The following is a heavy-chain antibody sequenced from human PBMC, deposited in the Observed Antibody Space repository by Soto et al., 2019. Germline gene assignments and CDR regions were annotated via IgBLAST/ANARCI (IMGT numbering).Heavy chain of an antibody. D-gene: IGHD3-10*01. V-gene: IGHV1-18*01. Sequence: ASVKVSCKASGYTFTSYGISWVRQAPGQGLEWMGWISADNGNTNYPQKLQGRVTMTTDTSTSTACMELRSLKSDDTAMYYCAREAMGFGELIPDYWGQGTLVTVSS. CDR1: GYTFTSYG. J-gene: IGHJ4*02. CDR3: AREAMGFGELIPDY. CDR2: ISADNGNT.